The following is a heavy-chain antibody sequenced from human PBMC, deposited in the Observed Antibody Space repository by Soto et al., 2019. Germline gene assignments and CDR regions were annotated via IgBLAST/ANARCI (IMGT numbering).Heavy chain of an antibody. J-gene: IGHJ4*02. Sequence: QVQLVQSGAALRKPEASVKLSCQASGYTFTHYYIHWVRQAPGQGLEWLAIINPDTGTTSYAQTFQGRVTLTTDTSASTVYLELSGLAAEDTAVYYCANCPIYGGDSYFAYWGQGTLVTVSS. D-gene: IGHD2-21*01. CDR1: GYTFTHYY. CDR2: INPDTGTT. CDR3: ANCPIYGGDSYFAY. V-gene: IGHV1-46*01.